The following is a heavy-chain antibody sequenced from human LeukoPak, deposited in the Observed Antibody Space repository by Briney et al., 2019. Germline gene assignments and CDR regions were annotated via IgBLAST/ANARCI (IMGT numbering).Heavy chain of an antibody. CDR1: GGSISTYY. Sequence: SETLSLTCTVSGGSISTYYWSWLRQPPGKGLEWLGFIYHSGITNYNPSLKSRVTISVDTSKNQFSLNLSSVTAADTAVYYCARDERSDTSGWHLGYWGQGTLVTVSS. CDR3: ARDERSDTSGWHLGY. D-gene: IGHD6-19*01. V-gene: IGHV4-59*01. J-gene: IGHJ4*02. CDR2: IYHSGIT.